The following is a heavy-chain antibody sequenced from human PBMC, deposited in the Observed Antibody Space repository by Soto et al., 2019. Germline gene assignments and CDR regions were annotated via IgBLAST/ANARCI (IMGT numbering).Heavy chain of an antibody. CDR3: ARASRFPWGTKAATYFDY. CDR1: GFTFSDYY. V-gene: IGHV3-11*06. D-gene: IGHD3-16*01. J-gene: IGHJ4*02. CDR2: ISSSSSYT. Sequence: QVQLVESGGGLVKPGGSLRLSCAASGFTFSDYYMSWIRQAPGKGLEWVSYISSSSSYTNYADSVKGRFTISRDNAKNSLYLQMNSLRAEDMAVYYCARASRFPWGTKAATYFDYWGQGTLVTVSS.